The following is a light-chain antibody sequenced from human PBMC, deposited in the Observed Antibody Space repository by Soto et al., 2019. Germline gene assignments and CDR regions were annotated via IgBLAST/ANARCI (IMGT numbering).Light chain of an antibody. CDR1: SSDVGGSNY. CDR3: SSYTSSNTLV. V-gene: IGLV2-14*01. Sequence: QSALTQPASVSGSPGQSITISCTGTSSDVGGSNYVSWYQQHPGKAPKLMIYDVSNRPSGVSNRFSGSKSGNTASLTISGLEAEDEAEYYCSSYTSSNTLVFGGGTKLTVL. CDR2: DVS. J-gene: IGLJ2*01.